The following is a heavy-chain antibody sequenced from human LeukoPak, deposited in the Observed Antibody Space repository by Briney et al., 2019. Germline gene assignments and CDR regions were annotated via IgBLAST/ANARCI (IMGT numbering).Heavy chain of an antibody. CDR3: AGPAGFWSGYYRGYYFDY. CDR2: ISAYNGNT. CDR1: GYTFTSYG. Sequence: ASVKVSCKASGYTFTSYGISWVRQAPGQGLEWMGWISAYNGNTNYAQKLQGRVTMTTDTSTSTAYMELRSLRSDDTAVYYCAGPAGFWSGYYRGYYFDYWGQGALVTVSS. J-gene: IGHJ4*02. V-gene: IGHV1-18*01. D-gene: IGHD3-3*01.